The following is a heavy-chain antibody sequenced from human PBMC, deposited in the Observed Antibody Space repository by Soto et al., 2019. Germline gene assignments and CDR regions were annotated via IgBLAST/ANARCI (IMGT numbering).Heavy chain of an antibody. CDR3: AREYAAVAGTGIYYYGMDV. J-gene: IGHJ6*02. CDR1: GYTFTSYY. V-gene: IGHV1-46*01. CDR2: INPSGGST. Sequence: QVQLVQFGAEVKKPGASVKVSCKASGYTFTSYYMHWVRQAPGQGLEWMGIINPSGGSTSYAQKFQGRVTMTRDTSTSTVYMELSSLRSEDTAVYYCAREYAAVAGTGIYYYGMDVWGQGTTVTVSS. D-gene: IGHD6-19*01.